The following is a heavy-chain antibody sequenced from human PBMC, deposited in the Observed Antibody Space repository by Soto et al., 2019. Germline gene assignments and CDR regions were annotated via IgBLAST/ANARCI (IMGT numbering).Heavy chain of an antibody. CDR2: IYYSGST. CDR1: GGSISSYY. J-gene: IGHJ4*02. CDR3: ARMTFDDYFDY. Sequence: QVQLQESGPGLVKPSETLSLTGTVSGGSISSYYWSCIRQPPGKGLEWIGYIYYSGSTNYNPSLKSRVTISVDTSKNQFSLKLSSVTAADTAVYYCARMTFDDYFDYWGQGTLVTVSS. V-gene: IGHV4-59*01. D-gene: IGHD2-21*02.